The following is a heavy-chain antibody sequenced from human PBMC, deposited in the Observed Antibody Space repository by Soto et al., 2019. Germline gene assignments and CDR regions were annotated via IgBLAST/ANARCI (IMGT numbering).Heavy chain of an antibody. CDR1: GFTFDYYA. V-gene: IGHV3-9*01. CDR3: AKGDEPIAVAGIFFDY. J-gene: IGHJ4*02. D-gene: IGHD6-19*01. CDR2: ISWNSGSI. Sequence: GGSRKRSCAASGFTFDYYAMHWVGEAPGKGLEWVSDISWNSGSIGYADSVNGRFTISRDNAKNSLYLQMNSLRAEDTALYYCAKGDEPIAVAGIFFDYWGQGTLVTVSS.